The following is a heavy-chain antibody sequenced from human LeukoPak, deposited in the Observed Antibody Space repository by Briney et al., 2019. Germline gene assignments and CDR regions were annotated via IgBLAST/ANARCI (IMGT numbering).Heavy chain of an antibody. CDR3: ARGNILTGYCFDF. D-gene: IGHD3-9*01. CDR2: IYSGGNT. J-gene: IGHJ4*02. CDR1: GGYVNSGGYY. V-gene: IGHV4-31*03. Sequence: SQTLSLTCTVSGGYVNSGGYYWTWIRQHPGKGLEWIGYIYSGGNTYYSPSLRNRLTISADTSKSQFSLNLSSVTAADTAVYYCARGNILTGYCFDFWGQGALVTVSS.